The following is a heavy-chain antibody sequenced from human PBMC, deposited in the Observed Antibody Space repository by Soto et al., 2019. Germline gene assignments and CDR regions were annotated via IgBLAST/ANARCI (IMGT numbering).Heavy chain of an antibody. D-gene: IGHD6-13*01. V-gene: IGHV6-1*01. CDR3: ARDPYSSSGYYYYYGMDV. CDR2: TYYRSKWYN. J-gene: IGHJ6*02. Sequence: SQTLSLTCAISGDSVSSNSAAWNWIRQSPSRGLEWLGRTYYRSKWYNDYAVSVKSRITINPDTSKNQFSLQLNSVTPEDTAVYYCARDPYSSSGYYYYYGMDVWGQGTTVTVSS. CDR1: GDSVSSNSAA.